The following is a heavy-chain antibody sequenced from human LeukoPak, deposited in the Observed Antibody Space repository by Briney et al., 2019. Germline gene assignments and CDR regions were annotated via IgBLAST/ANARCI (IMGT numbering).Heavy chain of an antibody. V-gene: IGHV4-34*01. D-gene: IGHD2-2*01. CDR3: ARGRTADY. J-gene: IGHJ4*02. CDR1: GGSISSGGYN. CDR2: INHSGST. Sequence: SQTLSLTCSVSGGSISSGGYNWSWIRQPPGKGLEWIGEINHSGSTNYNPSLKNRVTISVYTSKNQFSLKLSSVTAADTAVYYCARGRTADYWGQGTLVTVSS.